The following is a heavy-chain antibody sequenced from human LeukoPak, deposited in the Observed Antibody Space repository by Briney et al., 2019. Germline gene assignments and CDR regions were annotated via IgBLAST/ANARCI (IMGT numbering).Heavy chain of an antibody. CDR3: AGEFGHCYGDNCFYFFDT. J-gene: IGHJ4*02. CDR1: GYTFTSYG. D-gene: IGHD4-23*01. Sequence: ASVKVSCKASGYTFTSYGISWVRQAPGQGLEWMGWISAYNGNTNYAQKLQGRVTMTTDTSTSTAYMELRSLRSDDTAVYYCAGEFGHCYGDNCFYFFDTWGQGFRVTVSS. CDR2: ISAYNGNT. V-gene: IGHV1-18*01.